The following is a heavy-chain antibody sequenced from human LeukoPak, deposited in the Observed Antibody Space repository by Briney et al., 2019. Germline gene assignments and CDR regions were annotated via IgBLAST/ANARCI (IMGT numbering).Heavy chain of an antibody. CDR1: GFTFSNYW. J-gene: IGHJ5*02. CDR3: AGPDYYNSRFDP. CDR2: INSDGSST. D-gene: IGHD3-22*01. Sequence: GGSLRLSCAASGFTFSNYWMHWVRQAPGKGLVWVSRINSDGSSTNYADSVKGRFTISRDNAKNTLYLQMNSLRAEDTAVYYCAGPDYYNSRFDPWGQGTLVTVSS. V-gene: IGHV3-74*01.